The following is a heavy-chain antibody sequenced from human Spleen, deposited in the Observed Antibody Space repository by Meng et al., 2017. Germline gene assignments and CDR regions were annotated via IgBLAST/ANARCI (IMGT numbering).Heavy chain of an antibody. Sequence: SETLSLTCTVSGGSISSYYWSWIRQPAGKGLEWIGRIYTSGSTNYNPSLKSRVTMSVDTSKNQFSLKLSSVTAADTAVYYCASTMIVVPTDAFDIWGQGTMVTVSS. CDR2: IYTSGST. CDR1: GGSISSYY. J-gene: IGHJ3*02. V-gene: IGHV4-4*07. CDR3: ASTMIVVPTDAFDI. D-gene: IGHD3-22*01.